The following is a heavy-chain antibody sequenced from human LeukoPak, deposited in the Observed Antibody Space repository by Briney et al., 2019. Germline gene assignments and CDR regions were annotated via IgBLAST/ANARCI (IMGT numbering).Heavy chain of an antibody. CDR1: GGSISRYY. D-gene: IGHD3-22*01. CDR3: ARDVSVRSITMIVVGAFDI. J-gene: IGHJ3*02. Sequence: PSETLSLTCTVSGGSISRYYWSWIRQPAGKGLEWIGRIYTRGSTNYNPSLTRRVTMSVDTSKNQFSLKLSSVTAADTAVYYCARDVSVRSITMIVVGAFDIWGQGTMVTVSS. V-gene: IGHV4-4*07. CDR2: IYTRGST.